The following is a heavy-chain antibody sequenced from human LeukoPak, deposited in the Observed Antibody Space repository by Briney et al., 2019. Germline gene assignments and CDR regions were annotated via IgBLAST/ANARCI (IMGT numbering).Heavy chain of an antibody. CDR1: GFTFSDYY. D-gene: IGHD5-18*01. V-gene: IGHV3-11*01. CDR3: ARDHLPRRGPYSYGYYWFDP. Sequence: NPGGSLRLSCAASGFTFSDYYMSWIRQAPGKGLEWVSYISSSGSTIYYADSVKGRFTISRDNAKNSLYLQMNSPRAEDTAVYYCARDHLPRRGPYSYGYYWFDPWGQGTLVTVSS. CDR2: ISSSGSTI. J-gene: IGHJ5*02.